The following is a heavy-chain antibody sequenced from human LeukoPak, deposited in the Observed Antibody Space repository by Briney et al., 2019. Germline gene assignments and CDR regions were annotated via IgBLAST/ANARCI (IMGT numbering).Heavy chain of an antibody. CDR1: GFTFSHYG. V-gene: IGHV3-23*01. CDR3: AKSHHVTAIDY. J-gene: IGHJ4*02. Sequence: PGGTLRLSCAASGFTFSHYGMTWVRQAPGKGLEWVSAISGSGGSTYYAGSVKGRFTISRDNSKNTLYLQMNSLRADDTAVYYCAKSHHVTAIDYWGQGTLATVSS. D-gene: IGHD2-21*02. CDR2: ISGSGGST.